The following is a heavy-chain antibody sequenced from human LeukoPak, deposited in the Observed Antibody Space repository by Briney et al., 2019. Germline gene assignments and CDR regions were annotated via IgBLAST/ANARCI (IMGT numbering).Heavy chain of an antibody. CDR2: ISYDGGNK. V-gene: IGHV3-30-3*01. J-gene: IGHJ4*02. Sequence: GRSLRLSCAASGFTFSSYAMHWVRQAPGKGLEWVAIISYDGGNKYYADSVKGRCTISRDKSKNTQYLQMNSLRAEDTAVYYCARDIGRFGELSPIDYWGQGTLVTVSS. CDR1: GFTFSSYA. D-gene: IGHD3-10*01. CDR3: ARDIGRFGELSPIDY.